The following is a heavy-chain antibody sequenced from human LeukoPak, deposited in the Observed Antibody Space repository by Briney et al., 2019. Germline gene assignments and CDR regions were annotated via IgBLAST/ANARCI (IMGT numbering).Heavy chain of an antibody. CDR3: ARVGGSSSWYRPPWFDP. J-gene: IGHJ5*02. V-gene: IGHV3-7*01. CDR1: GFTFSSYW. Sequence: PGGSLRLSCAASGFTFSSYWMSWVRQAPGKGLEWVANIKQDGSEKYYVDSVKGRFTISRDNAKNSLYLQMNSLRAEDTAVYYCARVGGSSSWYRPPWFDPWGRGTLVTVSS. CDR2: IKQDGSEK. D-gene: IGHD6-13*01.